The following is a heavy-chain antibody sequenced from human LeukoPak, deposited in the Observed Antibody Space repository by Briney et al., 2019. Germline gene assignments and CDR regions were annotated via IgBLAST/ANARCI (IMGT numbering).Heavy chain of an antibody. D-gene: IGHD3-22*01. CDR3: AKDIYYDSSGYMDV. V-gene: IGHV3-43D*04. CDR1: GFTFDDYA. CDR2: ISWDGGST. Sequence: PVGSLRLSCAASGFTFDDYAMHWVRQAPGKGLEWVSLISWDGGSTYYADSVKGRFTISRGNSKNSLYLQMNSLRAEDTALYYCAKDIYYDSSGYMDVWGKGTTVTVSS. J-gene: IGHJ6*03.